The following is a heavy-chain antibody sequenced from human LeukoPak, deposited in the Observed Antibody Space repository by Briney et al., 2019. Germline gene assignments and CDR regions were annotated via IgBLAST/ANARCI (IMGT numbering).Heavy chain of an antibody. J-gene: IGHJ3*02. D-gene: IGHD3-22*01. V-gene: IGHV1-18*01. CDR2: ISAYNGNT. CDR3: ARVKMIVVTEAFDI. CDR1: GYTFTSYG. Sequence: ASVKVSCKASGYTFTSYGISGVRQAPGQGLEWMGWISAYNGNTNYAQKLQGRVTMTTDTSTSTAYMELRSLRSDDTAVYYCARVKMIVVTEAFDIWGQGTMVTVSS.